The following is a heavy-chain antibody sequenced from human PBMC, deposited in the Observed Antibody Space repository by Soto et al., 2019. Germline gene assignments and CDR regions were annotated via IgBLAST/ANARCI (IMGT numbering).Heavy chain of an antibody. CDR1: SGSISSAGYS. V-gene: IGHV4-30-2*01. CDR2: IYYSGST. Sequence: SETLSLTCAVSSGSISSAGYSWSWIRQPPGKGLEWIGYIYYSGSTYYNSSLKSRVTISLDRSKNQFSLKLTSVTAADTAVYYCARATILLGSWFDPWGPGTLVTVSS. CDR3: ARATILLGSWFDP. D-gene: IGHD3-16*01. J-gene: IGHJ5*02.